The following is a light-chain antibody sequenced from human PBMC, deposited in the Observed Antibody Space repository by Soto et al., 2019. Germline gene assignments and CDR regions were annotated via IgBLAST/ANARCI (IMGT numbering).Light chain of an antibody. CDR1: QDISTY. CDR3: QKYNNAPLT. V-gene: IGKV1-27*01. J-gene: IGKJ4*01. CDR2: AAY. Sequence: DIQMTQAPSYLSASVGDRVTSTCRARQDISTYLAWYQQKPGKVPKLLISAAYTLQSGVPSRFSGSGSGTDFTLTISSLQPEDVATYYCQKYNNAPLTFGGGTKVEIK.